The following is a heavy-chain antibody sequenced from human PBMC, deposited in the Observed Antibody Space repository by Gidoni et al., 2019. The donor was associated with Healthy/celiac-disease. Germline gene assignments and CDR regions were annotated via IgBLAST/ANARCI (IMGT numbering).Heavy chain of an antibody. CDR3: ASKLLYCSSTSCYRDSYYGMDV. D-gene: IGHD2-2*01. CDR2: IYYSGST. V-gene: IGHV4-39*01. J-gene: IGHJ6*02. CDR1: GGSISSSSYY. Sequence: QLQLQESGPGLVKPSETLSLTCTVSGGSISSSSYYWGWIRQPPGKGLEWIGSIYYSGSTYYNPSLKSRVTISVDTSKNQFSLKLSSVTAADTAVYYCASKLLYCSSTSCYRDSYYGMDVWGQGTTVTVSS.